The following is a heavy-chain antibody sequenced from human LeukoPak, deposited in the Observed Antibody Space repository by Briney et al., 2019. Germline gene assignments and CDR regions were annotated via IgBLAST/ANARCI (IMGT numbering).Heavy chain of an antibody. D-gene: IGHD6-19*01. Sequence: GGSLRLSCAASGFTFSSYAMSWVRQAPGKGLEWVSAISGSGGSTYYADSVKGRFTISRDNSKNTLYLQMNSLRAEDAAVYYCAKRAQGSSGWSADYWGQGTLVTVSS. CDR3: AKRAQGSSGWSADY. J-gene: IGHJ4*02. CDR2: ISGSGGST. V-gene: IGHV3-23*01. CDR1: GFTFSSYA.